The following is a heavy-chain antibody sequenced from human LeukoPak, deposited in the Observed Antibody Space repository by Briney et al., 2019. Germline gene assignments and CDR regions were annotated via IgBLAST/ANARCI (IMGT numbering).Heavy chain of an antibody. D-gene: IGHD3-16*02. V-gene: IGHV1-18*01. CDR2: NSAYNGNT. CDR3: ARDGRGVWGSYRRALFDY. Sequence: ASVKVSCKASGYTFTSYGISWVRQAPGQGLEWMGWNSAYNGNTNYAQKLQGRVTMTTDTSTSTAYMELRSLRSDDTAVYYCARDGRGVWGSYRRALFDYWGQGTLVTVSS. J-gene: IGHJ4*02. CDR1: GYTFTSYG.